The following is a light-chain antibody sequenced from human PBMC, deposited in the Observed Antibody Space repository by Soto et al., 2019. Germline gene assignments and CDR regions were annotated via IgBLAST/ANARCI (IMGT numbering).Light chain of an antibody. Sequence: EIVMTQSPGTLSVSPGERATLSCRASESVDRYLAWYQQKPGQAPRLLIYGASTRATGVPARFSGSGSGTEFTLTIRSLQSEDFAVYFSQQCSEWPLITFGQGTRLEAK. V-gene: IGKV3-15*01. CDR3: QQCSEWPLIT. CDR1: ESVDRY. J-gene: IGKJ5*01. CDR2: GAS.